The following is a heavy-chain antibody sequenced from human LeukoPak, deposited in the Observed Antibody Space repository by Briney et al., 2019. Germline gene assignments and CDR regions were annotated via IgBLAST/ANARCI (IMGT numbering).Heavy chain of an antibody. CDR1: GFTFSDYY. D-gene: IGHD3-9*01. J-gene: IGHJ4*02. V-gene: IGHV3-11*01. CDR3: AREYYDILTGYYMPLDY. CDR2: ISSSGSTI. Sequence: KPGGSLRLSCAASGFTFSDYYMSWIRQAPGKGLEWVSYISSSGSTIYYADSVKGRFTISRDNAKNSLYLQMNSLRAEDTAVYYCAREYYDILTGYYMPLDYWGQGTLATVSS.